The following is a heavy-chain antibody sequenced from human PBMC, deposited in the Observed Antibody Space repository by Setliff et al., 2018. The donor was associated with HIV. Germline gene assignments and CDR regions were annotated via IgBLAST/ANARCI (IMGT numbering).Heavy chain of an antibody. CDR2: VFYNGET. J-gene: IGHJ6*03. V-gene: IGHV4-59*12. Sequence: PSETLSLTCTVSGGSISSYYWSWIRQAPGKGLEWIGYVFYNGETTYNPSLKSRLTIPVDTSKSQFSLKLTSVTAADTAVYYCARGFTVPGVSITHMDDWGKGDLVTVSS. D-gene: IGHD3-3*01. CDR3: ARGFTVPGVSITHMDD. CDR1: GGSISSYY.